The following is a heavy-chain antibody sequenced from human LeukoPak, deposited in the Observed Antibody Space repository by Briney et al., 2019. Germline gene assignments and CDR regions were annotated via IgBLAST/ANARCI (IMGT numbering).Heavy chain of an antibody. CDR1: GYTFTCYG. Sequence: ASVKVSCKASGYTFTCYGISWVRQAPGQGLEWMGSISAYNGNTNYAQKLQGRVTMTTDTSTSTAYMELRSLRSDDTAVYYCARAGIQLWLYNWFDPWGQATLVTVSS. CDR2: ISAYNGNT. V-gene: IGHV1-18*04. J-gene: IGHJ5*02. D-gene: IGHD5-18*01. CDR3: ARAGIQLWLYNWFDP.